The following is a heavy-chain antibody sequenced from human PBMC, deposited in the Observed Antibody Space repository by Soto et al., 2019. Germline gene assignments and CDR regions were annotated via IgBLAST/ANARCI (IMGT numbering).Heavy chain of an antibody. J-gene: IGHJ4*02. V-gene: IGHV3-33*01. CDR2: IWYDGSNK. D-gene: IGHD2-15*01. Sequence: GGSLRLSCSASGFTFSSYGMHWVRQAPGKGLEWVAVIWYDGSNKYYADSVKGRFTISRDNSKNTLYLQMNSLRAGDRAVYSCARDPRVYCSGVNCSPPLAYWGQGTLVPVSP. CDR1: GFTFSSYG. CDR3: ARDPRVYCSGVNCSPPLAY.